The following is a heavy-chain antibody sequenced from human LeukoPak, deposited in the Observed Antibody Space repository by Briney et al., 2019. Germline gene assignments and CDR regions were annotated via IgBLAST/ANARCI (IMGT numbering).Heavy chain of an antibody. CDR3: ARGPRSCFECYDY. Sequence: GASVKVSCKTSGYSFTNYGITWVRQAPGQGLEWMGWISGYNSKPFYAQNFQGRVTMTTDTSTSTVYMEVRSLRSDDTAVYYCARGPRSCFECYDYWGQGTLVTVSS. J-gene: IGHJ4*02. CDR2: ISGYNSKP. D-gene: IGHD2-15*01. CDR1: GYSFTNYG. V-gene: IGHV1-18*01.